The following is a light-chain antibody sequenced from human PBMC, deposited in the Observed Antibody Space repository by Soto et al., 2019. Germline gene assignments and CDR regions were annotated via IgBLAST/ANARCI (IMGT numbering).Light chain of an antibody. CDR3: LQHVSSGYT. V-gene: IGKV3-20*01. CDR2: ATS. Sequence: EIVLTQSPGTLSLSPGERVTLSCRASQSVNYNALAWFRQKPGQAPRLLIHATSARAAGIPDRCSGSGSGTDFTLAISRLDPEDFAVYYCLQHVSSGYTFGQGTKLEIK. J-gene: IGKJ2*01. CDR1: QSVNYNA.